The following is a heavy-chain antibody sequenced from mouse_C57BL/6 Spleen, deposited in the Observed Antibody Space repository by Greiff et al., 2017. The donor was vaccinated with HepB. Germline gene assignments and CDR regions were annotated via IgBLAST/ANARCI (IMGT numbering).Heavy chain of an antibody. CDR2: IHPNSGST. J-gene: IGHJ1*03. CDR1: GYTFTSYW. CDR3: ARENYAGSSHWSFDV. V-gene: IGHV1-64*01. D-gene: IGHD1-1*01. Sequence: QVQLQQPGAELVKPGASVKLSCKASGYTFTSYWMHWVKQRPGQGLEWIGMIHPNSGSTNYNEKFKSKATLTVDKSSSTAYMQLSSLTSEDSAVYDCARENYAGSSHWSFDVWGTGTTLTVSS.